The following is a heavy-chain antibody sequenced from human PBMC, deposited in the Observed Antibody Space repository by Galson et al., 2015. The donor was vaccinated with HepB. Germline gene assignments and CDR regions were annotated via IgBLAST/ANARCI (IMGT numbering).Heavy chain of an antibody. D-gene: IGHD3-10*01. CDR3: ARSQRFGELSSKIDY. CDR1: GYTFTSYY. V-gene: IGHV1-46*03. J-gene: IGHJ4*02. CDR2: INPSGGST. Sequence: QSGAEVKKPGASVKVSCKASGYTFTSYYMHWVRQAPGQGLEWMGIINPSGGSTSYAQKFQGRVTMTRDTSTSTVYMELSSLRSEDTAVYYCARSQRFGELSSKIDYWGQGTLVTVSS.